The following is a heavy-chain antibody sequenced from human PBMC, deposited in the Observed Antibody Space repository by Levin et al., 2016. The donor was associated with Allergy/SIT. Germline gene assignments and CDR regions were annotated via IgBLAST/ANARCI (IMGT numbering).Heavy chain of an antibody. V-gene: IGHV3-30*02. D-gene: IGHD5-24*01. CDR1: GFSLSSYG. CDR3: ARDLRMEWLFDF. J-gene: IGHJ3*01. Sequence: GSLRLSCKSSGFSLSSYGMHWVRQAPGKGLEWVAFIRYDESERYYADSVEGRFTISRDTSENTVYLEMTSLRVEDTGLYYCARDLRMEWLFDFWGQGTGVTVSS. CDR2: IRYDESER.